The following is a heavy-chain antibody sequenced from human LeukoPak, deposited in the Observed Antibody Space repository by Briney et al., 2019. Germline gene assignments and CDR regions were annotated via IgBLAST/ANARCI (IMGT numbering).Heavy chain of an antibody. CDR1: EGTFSSYA. CDR3: ARIPWDYRYCSGGSCYA. Sequence: AASVKVSCKASEGTFSSYAISWVRQAPGQGLEWMGGIIPIFGTANYAQKFQGRVTITTDESTSTAYMELSSLRSEDTAVYYCARIPWDYRYCSGGSCYAWGQGTLVTVSS. D-gene: IGHD2-15*01. CDR2: IIPIFGTA. V-gene: IGHV1-69*05. J-gene: IGHJ4*02.